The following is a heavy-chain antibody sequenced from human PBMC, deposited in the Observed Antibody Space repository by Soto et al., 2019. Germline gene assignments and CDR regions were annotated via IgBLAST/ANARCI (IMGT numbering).Heavy chain of an antibody. CDR3: ASVLGGYARTSRRVSAF. CDR1: GFLVWSYT. CDR2: INSLSTSK. V-gene: IGHV3-21*01. D-gene: IGHD3-22*01. Sequence: GGSLRLSCAASGFLVWSYTMNWVRQAPGKGLEWISSINSLSTSKYYADSLKGRCTISRDNAKNSLFLQIDSLRAEDTAIYYFASVLGGYARTSRRVSAFWGNGTTVPVSP. J-gene: IGHJ6*04.